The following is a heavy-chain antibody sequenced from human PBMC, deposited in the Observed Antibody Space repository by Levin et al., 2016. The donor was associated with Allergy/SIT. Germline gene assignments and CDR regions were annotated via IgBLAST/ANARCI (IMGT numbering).Heavy chain of an antibody. J-gene: IGHJ6*02. CDR3: ARGRRPAYCSSTSCYTGDYYYYYGMDV. V-gene: IGHV4-39*01. CDR1: GGSISSSSYY. D-gene: IGHD2-2*02. Sequence: SETLSLTCTVSGGSISSSSYYWGWIRQPPGKGLEWIGSIYYSGSTYYNPSLKSRVTISVDTSKNQFSLKLSSVTAADTAVYYCARGRRPAYCSSTSCYTGDYYYYYGMDVWGQGTTVTVSS. CDR2: IYYSGST.